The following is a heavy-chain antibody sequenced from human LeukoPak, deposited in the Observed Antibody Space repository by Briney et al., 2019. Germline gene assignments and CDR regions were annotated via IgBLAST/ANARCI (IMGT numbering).Heavy chain of an antibody. Sequence: GGSLRLSCAASGFTFSSYEMNWVRQAPGKGLEWVSYISSSGSTIYYADSVKGRFTISRGNAKNSLYLQMNSLRAEDTAVYYCARDTPRYYGSGSYYNWPEFDYWGQGTLVTVSS. CDR3: ARDTPRYYGSGSYYNWPEFDY. CDR2: ISSSGSTI. J-gene: IGHJ4*02. V-gene: IGHV3-48*03. CDR1: GFTFSSYE. D-gene: IGHD3-10*01.